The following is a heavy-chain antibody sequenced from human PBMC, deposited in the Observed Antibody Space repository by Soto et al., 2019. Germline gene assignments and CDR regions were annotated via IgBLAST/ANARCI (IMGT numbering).Heavy chain of an antibody. CDR3: ARDSFNSGSYLDDAFDI. V-gene: IGHV3-33*01. Sequence: GGSLRLSCAASGFTFSSYGMHWFRQAPGKGLEWVAVIWYDGSNKYYADSVKGRFTISRDNSKNTLYLQMNSLRAEDTAVYYCARDSFNSGSYLDDAFDIWGQGTMVTVSS. J-gene: IGHJ3*02. D-gene: IGHD1-26*01. CDR1: GFTFSSYG. CDR2: IWYDGSNK.